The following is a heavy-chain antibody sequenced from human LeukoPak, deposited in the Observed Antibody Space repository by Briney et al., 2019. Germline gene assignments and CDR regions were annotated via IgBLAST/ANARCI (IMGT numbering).Heavy chain of an antibody. CDR1: GYSITTSGSYY. Sequence: SETLSLTCTVSGYSITTSGSYYWAWIRQPPGKGLERIGDIYHGGPTYYNASLKSRVTMSVDTSKNHSSLELSSVTAADTAVYYCERERSGSYFPRRSWFDSWGQGTLVTVSS. V-gene: IGHV4-38-2*02. D-gene: IGHD1-26*01. J-gene: IGHJ5*01. CDR2: IYHGGPT. CDR3: ERERSGSYFPRRSWFDS.